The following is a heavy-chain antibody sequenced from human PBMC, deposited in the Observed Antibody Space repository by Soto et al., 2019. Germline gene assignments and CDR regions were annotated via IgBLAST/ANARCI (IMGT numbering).Heavy chain of an antibody. V-gene: IGHV4-34*01. CDR1: GGSFSGYY. Sequence: QVQLQQWGAGLLKPSETLSLTCAVYGGSFSGYYWSWIRQPPGKGLEWIGEINHSGSTNYNPSLKSRVTISLDTSKNQFSLKLSSVTAADTAVYYCARSPPWQWLVLAQQAFDIWGQGTMVTVSS. CDR3: ARSPPWQWLVLAQQAFDI. D-gene: IGHD6-19*01. J-gene: IGHJ3*02. CDR2: INHSGST.